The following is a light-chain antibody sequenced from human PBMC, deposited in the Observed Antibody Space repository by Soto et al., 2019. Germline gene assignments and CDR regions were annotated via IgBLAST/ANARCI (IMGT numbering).Light chain of an antibody. CDR2: GAS. V-gene: IGKV3-15*01. CDR1: QSVNLN. J-gene: IGKJ4*01. Sequence: EIVMTQSPATLSVSPGETATLSCRASQSVNLNLAWYQQKPGQPPRLLIYGASISATGIPARFSGSGAGTEFTLTIISLQSADSAVYYCHQCVSWPPLTFCGGTTVEIK. CDR3: HQCVSWPPLT.